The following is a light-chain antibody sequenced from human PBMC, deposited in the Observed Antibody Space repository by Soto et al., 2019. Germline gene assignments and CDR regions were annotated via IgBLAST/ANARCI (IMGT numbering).Light chain of an antibody. J-gene: IGLJ1*01. CDR2: EVT. CDR1: SSDVGSYNY. Sequence: QSVLTQPPSASGSPGQSVTISCTGTSSDVGSYNYVSWYQQHPGKAPKLMIYEVTKWPSGVPDRFSGSKSGNTASLTVSGLQADDEADYYCSSYAGSNNKVFGTGTKVTVL. CDR3: SSYAGSNNKV. V-gene: IGLV2-8*01.